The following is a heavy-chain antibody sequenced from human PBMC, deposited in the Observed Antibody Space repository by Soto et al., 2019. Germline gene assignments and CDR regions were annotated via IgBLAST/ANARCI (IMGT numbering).Heavy chain of an antibody. CDR3: ARESEDLTSNFDY. J-gene: IGHJ4*02. CDR2: ISSTTNYI. Sequence: LRLSCGASGFTFTRYSMNCVRQAPGKGLEWVSSISSTTNYIYYADSMKGRFTVSRDNAKNSVYLEMNSLSAEDTAVYYCARESEDLTSNFDYWGQGTLVTVSS. V-gene: IGHV3-21*01. CDR1: GFTFTRYS.